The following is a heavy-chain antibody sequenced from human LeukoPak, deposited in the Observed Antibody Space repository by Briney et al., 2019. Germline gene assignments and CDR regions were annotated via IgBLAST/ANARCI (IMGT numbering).Heavy chain of an antibody. CDR2: MYINGNT. J-gene: IGHJ4*02. CDR3: ARGDYDSSGYYPY. Sequence: SETLSLTCTVSGDSISSGNYYWSWIRQPAGKGLEWIGRMYINGNTNYNPSLKSRVTMSVDTSKNQFSLKLSSVTAADTAVYYCARGDYDSSGYYPYWGQGTLVTVSS. CDR1: GDSISSGNYY. V-gene: IGHV4-61*02. D-gene: IGHD3-22*01.